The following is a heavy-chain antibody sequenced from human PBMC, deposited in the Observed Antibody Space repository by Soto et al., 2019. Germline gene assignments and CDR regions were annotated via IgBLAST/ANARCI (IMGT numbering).Heavy chain of an antibody. Sequence: EVQLLESGGGLVQPGGSLRLSCAASGFTFSSYAMSWVRQAPGKGLEWVSAISGSGGSTYYADSVKGRFTISRDNSKNTLDRQMNSLRAADTAVYYCAKGLRITMVRGVYWVQGTLVTVSS. V-gene: IGHV3-23*01. CDR2: ISGSGGST. CDR3: AKGLRITMVRGVY. D-gene: IGHD3-10*01. CDR1: GFTFSSYA. J-gene: IGHJ4*02.